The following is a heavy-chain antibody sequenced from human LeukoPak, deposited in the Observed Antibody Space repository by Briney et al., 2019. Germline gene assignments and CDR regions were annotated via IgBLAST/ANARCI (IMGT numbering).Heavy chain of an antibody. V-gene: IGHV1-8*01. CDR1: GYTFTSYD. CDR2: MNPNSGNT. Sequence: ASVKVSCKASGYTFTSYDINWERQPPGQGLEWMGWMNPNSGNTGYARKFQGRVTMTRNTSMSTAYMELSSLRSEDTAVYYCARGPSLTVATSNFDYWGQGTLVTVSS. J-gene: IGHJ4*02. CDR3: ARGPSLTVATSNFDY. D-gene: IGHD5-12*01.